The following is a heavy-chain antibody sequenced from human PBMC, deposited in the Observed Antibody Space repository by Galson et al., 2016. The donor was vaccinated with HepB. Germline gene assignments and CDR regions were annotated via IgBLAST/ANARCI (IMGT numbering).Heavy chain of an antibody. J-gene: IGHJ4*02. CDR1: GFTLSSYW. Sequence: SLRLSCAASGFTLSSYWMGWVRQAPGKGLEWVANIKQDGSEKYYVDSVRGRFTISRDNAMNSLYLHMSSLRAEDTALYYCTRTISATAGIDWGQGTLVTVSS. CDR2: IKQDGSEK. V-gene: IGHV3-7*04. D-gene: IGHD6-13*01. CDR3: TRTISATAGID.